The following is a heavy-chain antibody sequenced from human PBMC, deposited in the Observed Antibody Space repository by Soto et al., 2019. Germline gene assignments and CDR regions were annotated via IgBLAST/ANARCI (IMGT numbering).Heavy chain of an antibody. CDR3: ARDNSYYDFWSGYYMPRGPYYYYYGMDV. V-gene: IGHV3-30-3*01. J-gene: IGHJ6*02. CDR1: GFTFSSYA. D-gene: IGHD3-3*01. CDR2: ISYDGSNK. Sequence: PGGSLRLSCAASGFTFSSYAMYWVRQAPGKGLEWVAVISYDGSNKYYADSVKGRFTISRDNSKNTLYLQMNSLRAEDTAVYYCARDNSYYDFWSGYYMPRGPYYYYYGMDVWGQGTTVTVS.